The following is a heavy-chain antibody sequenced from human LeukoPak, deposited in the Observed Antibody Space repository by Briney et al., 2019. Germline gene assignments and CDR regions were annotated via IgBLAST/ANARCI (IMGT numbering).Heavy chain of an antibody. Sequence: ASVKVSCKASGYTFTSYYMHWVRQAPGQGLEWMGIINPSGGSTSYAQKFQGRVTMTRDASTSTVYMELSSLRSEDTAVYYYARLPTMVRGVIGFDPWGQGTLVTV. CDR3: ARLPTMVRGVIGFDP. D-gene: IGHD3-10*01. CDR1: GYTFTSYY. V-gene: IGHV1-46*01. CDR2: INPSGGST. J-gene: IGHJ5*02.